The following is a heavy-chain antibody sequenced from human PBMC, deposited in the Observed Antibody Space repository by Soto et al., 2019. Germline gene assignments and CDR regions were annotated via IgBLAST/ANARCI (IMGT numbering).Heavy chain of an antibody. Sequence: GGSLRLSCAASGFTFSSYAMHWVRQAPGKGLEWVAVISYDGSNKYYADSVKGRFTISRDNSKNTLYLQMNSLRAEDTAVYYCARDSQIAAAGYYYYYYGMDVWGQGTTVTVSS. CDR2: ISYDGSNK. J-gene: IGHJ6*02. V-gene: IGHV3-30-3*01. CDR1: GFTFSSYA. D-gene: IGHD6-13*01. CDR3: ARDSQIAAAGYYYYYYGMDV.